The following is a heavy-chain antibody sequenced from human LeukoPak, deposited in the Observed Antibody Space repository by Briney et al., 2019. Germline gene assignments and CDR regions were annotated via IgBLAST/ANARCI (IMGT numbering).Heavy chain of an antibody. CDR1: GFRFTTYW. CDR2: IYPGDSDT. V-gene: IGHV5-51*01. Sequence: GESLKISCKGSGFRFTTYWIGCVGQMPGNGLESMGRIYPGDSDTRYSPSFRGQVTISADKSISTAYLLWSSLKASDAAMYCCATLRGSYLPRKFDYWGQGTLVIVSS. CDR3: ATLRGSYLPRKFDY. D-gene: IGHD1-26*01. J-gene: IGHJ4*02.